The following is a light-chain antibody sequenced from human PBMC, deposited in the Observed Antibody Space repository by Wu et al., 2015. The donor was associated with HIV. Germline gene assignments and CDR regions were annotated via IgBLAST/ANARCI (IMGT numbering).Light chain of an antibody. CDR1: QGISNF. CDR2: AAS. Sequence: AIRITQSPSSLSAFTGDRVTITCRASQGISNFLAWYQQKPGKAPKLLIYAASTLQNGVPSRFSGSGSGTDFTLTISCLQFEDFATYYCQQYSAGVTFGGGTKVEIK. CDR3: QQYSAGVT. V-gene: IGKV1-8*01. J-gene: IGKJ4*01.